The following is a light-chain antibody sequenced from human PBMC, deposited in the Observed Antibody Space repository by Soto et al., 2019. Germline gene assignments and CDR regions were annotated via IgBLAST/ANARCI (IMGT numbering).Light chain of an antibody. Sequence: EIVMTQSPATLSVSPGERATRSCRASQSVSSDLAWYQQKPGQAPRLLIYGASTRATGIPARFSGSGSGTDFTLTISSLQSEDFAVFYCQQYDNWPLTFGQGTRLEIK. CDR2: GAS. CDR3: QQYDNWPLT. CDR1: QSVSSD. J-gene: IGKJ5*01. V-gene: IGKV3-15*01.